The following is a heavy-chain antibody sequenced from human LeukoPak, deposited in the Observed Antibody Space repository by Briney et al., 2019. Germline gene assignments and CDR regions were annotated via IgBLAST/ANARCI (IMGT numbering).Heavy chain of an antibody. CDR1: GGSISSSSYY. CDR3: ARGGPYDSGSFYFDY. J-gene: IGHJ4*02. CDR2: IYYSGST. D-gene: IGHD1-26*01. V-gene: IGHV4-39*01. Sequence: SETLSLTCTVSGGSISSSSYYWGWIRQPPGKGLEWIGSIYYSGSTYYNPSLKSRVTISVDTSKNQFSLKLSSVTAADTAVYYCARGGPYDSGSFYFDYWGQGILVTVSS.